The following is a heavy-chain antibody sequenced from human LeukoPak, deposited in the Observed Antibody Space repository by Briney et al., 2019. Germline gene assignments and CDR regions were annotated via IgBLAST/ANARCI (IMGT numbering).Heavy chain of an antibody. V-gene: IGHV3-7*01. D-gene: IGHD4-17*01. J-gene: IGHJ4*02. Sequence: GGSLRLSCAASGFTFRSYWMGWVRQAPGKGLEWVANIKEDGSEKYYVDSVKGRFTISRDNAKNSMYLQMNSLRAADTAVYYCARDGDGHGDDYDYWSQGSLVTVSS. CDR3: ARDGDGHGDDYDY. CDR2: IKEDGSEK. CDR1: GFTFRSYW.